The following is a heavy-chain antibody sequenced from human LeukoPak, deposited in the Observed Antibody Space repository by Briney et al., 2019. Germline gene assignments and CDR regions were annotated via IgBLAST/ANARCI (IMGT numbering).Heavy chain of an antibody. V-gene: IGHV4-59*01. J-gene: IGHJ4*02. CDR3: VRMQEGAPYHFDY. CDR1: GDFFRSYY. CDR2: IYYSGDT. D-gene: IGHD3-16*01. Sequence: SETLSLTCTVSGDFFRSYYWTWIRQPSGKGLEWIGYIYYSGDTNYNPSLKSRVTISVDTSNNQFSLRLRSVTAADTAVYYCVRMQEGAPYHFDYWGQGTLVTVSS.